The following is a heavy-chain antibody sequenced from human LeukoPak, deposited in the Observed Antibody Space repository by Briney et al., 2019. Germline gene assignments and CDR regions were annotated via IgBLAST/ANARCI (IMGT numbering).Heavy chain of an antibody. D-gene: IGHD3-22*01. CDR1: GFTFDDYA. J-gene: IGHJ4*02. Sequence: GRSLRLSCAASGFTFDDYAMHWVRQAPGKGLEWVSGISWNSGSIGYADSAKGRFTISRDNAKDSLYLQMNSLRAEDTAVYYCARRVVVAGDGDYWGQGTLVTVSS. V-gene: IGHV3-9*01. CDR3: ARRVVVAGDGDY. CDR2: ISWNSGSI.